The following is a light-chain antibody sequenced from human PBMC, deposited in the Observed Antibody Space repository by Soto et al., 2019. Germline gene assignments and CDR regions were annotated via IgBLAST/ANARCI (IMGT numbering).Light chain of an antibody. J-gene: IGLJ1*01. CDR2: DNN. Sequence: QAVVTQPPSVSGAPGQRVTISCTGSSSNIGAGYDVHWYQQLPGTAPKLLIYDNNNRPSRVPDRFSGSKSGTSASLAITGLQAEDEADYYCQSYDSSLSGYVFGTGTKVTVL. CDR1: SSNIGAGYD. CDR3: QSYDSSLSGYV. V-gene: IGLV1-40*01.